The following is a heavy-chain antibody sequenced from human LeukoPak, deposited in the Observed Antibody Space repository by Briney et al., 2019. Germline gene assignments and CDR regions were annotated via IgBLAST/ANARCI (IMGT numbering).Heavy chain of an antibody. CDR1: GFTFSSYW. CDR3: ARGITIFGVVTSYMDV. V-gene: IGHV3-7*04. CDR2: IKQDGSEK. Sequence: GGSLRLSCAASGFTFSSYWMSWVRQAPGKGLEWVANIKQDGSEKYYVDSVKGRFTISRDNAKNSLYLQMNSLRAEDTAVYYCARGITIFGVVTSYMDVWGKGTTVTVSS. J-gene: IGHJ6*03. D-gene: IGHD3-3*01.